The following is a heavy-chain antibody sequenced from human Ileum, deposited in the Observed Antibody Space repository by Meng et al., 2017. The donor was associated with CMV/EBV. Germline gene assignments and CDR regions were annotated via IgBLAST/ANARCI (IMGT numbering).Heavy chain of an antibody. CDR3: EFRYDRSGDYY. V-gene: IGHV3-74*01. J-gene: IGHJ4*02. D-gene: IGHD3-22*01. Sequence: SLKVSCSASGVTFSDHWVHWVRQAPGKGLVWVSRIKSDGSGISYADSVKGRFTISRGNAENTVFLQMSSLRVEDTAVYYCEFRYDRSGDYYWGQGTLVTVSS. CDR1: GVTFSDHW. CDR2: IKSDGSGI.